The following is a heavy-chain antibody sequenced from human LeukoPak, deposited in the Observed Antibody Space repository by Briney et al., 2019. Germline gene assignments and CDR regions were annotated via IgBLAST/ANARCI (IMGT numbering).Heavy chain of an antibody. CDR1: GFTFSSYS. D-gene: IGHD3-10*01. CDR2: ISSSSSYI. V-gene: IGHV3-21*01. CDR3: ASTWVRGVIITKLADI. J-gene: IGHJ3*02. Sequence: GGSLRLSCAASGFTFSSYSMNWVRQAPGKGLEWVSSISSSSSYIYYADSVKGRFTISRDNAKNSLYLQMNSLRAEDTAVYYCASTWVRGVIITKLADIWGQGTMVTVSS.